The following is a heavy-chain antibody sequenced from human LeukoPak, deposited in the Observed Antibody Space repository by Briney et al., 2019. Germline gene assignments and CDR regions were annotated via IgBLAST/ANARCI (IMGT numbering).Heavy chain of an antibody. D-gene: IGHD4-17*01. CDR2: IYPSDSIT. V-gene: IGHV5-51*01. CDR1: GYDFSTKW. Sequence: GESLQISCKTSGYDFSTKWIGWVRPMPGKGLEWMGIIYPSDSITKYNPSFQGHVTMSADTSINTAYLEWRSLKASDTAMYYCARLAPDYADYWFDPWGQGTLVTVSS. J-gene: IGHJ5*02. CDR3: ARLAPDYADYWFDP.